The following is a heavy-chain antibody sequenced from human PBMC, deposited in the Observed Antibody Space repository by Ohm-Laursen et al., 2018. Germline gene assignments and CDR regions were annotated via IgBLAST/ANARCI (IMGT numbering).Heavy chain of an antibody. J-gene: IGHJ5*02. CDR3: ARVVDYQVFRFDP. CDR2: IYNVGTT. CDR1: GFTVSSTY. Sequence: SLRLSCSASGFTVSSTYMTWVRQAPGKGLEWVSLIYNVGTTYCADSVKDRFTISRDNSKNTLYLQMHRLRAEDTAVYYCARVVDYQVFRFDPWGQGTLVTVSS. D-gene: IGHD2-2*01. V-gene: IGHV3-53*01.